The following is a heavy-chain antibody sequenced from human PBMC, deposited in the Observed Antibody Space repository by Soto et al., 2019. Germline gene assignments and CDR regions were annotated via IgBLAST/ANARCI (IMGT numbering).Heavy chain of an antibody. CDR3: AKAQGSIGDRLYYYYMDV. Sequence: QVQLVESGGGVVQPGRSLRLSCAASGFTFSSYGMHWVRQAPGKGLEWVAVISYDGSNKYYADSVKGRFTISRDNSKNTLYLQMNSLRAEDTAVYYCAKAQGSIGDRLYYYYMDVWGKGTTVTVSS. CDR2: ISYDGSNK. V-gene: IGHV3-30*18. CDR1: GFTFSSYG. D-gene: IGHD4-17*01. J-gene: IGHJ6*03.